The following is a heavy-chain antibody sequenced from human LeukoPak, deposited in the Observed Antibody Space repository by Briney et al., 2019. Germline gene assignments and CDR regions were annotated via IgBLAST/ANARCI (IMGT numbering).Heavy chain of an antibody. CDR1: GYSFTSYW. CDR3: ARLITIFESAEYFQH. J-gene: IGHJ1*01. Sequence: GESLKISCKGSGYSFTSYWIGWVRQMPGKGLEWMGIIYPGDSDTRYSPSFQGQVTISADKSISTAYLQWSSLKASDTAMYYCARLITIFESAEYFQHWGQGTLVTVSS. D-gene: IGHD3-3*01. V-gene: IGHV5-51*01. CDR2: IYPGDSDT.